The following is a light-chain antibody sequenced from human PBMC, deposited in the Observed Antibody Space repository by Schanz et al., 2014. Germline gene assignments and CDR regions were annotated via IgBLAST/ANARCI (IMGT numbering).Light chain of an antibody. CDR1: QGIGSN. CDR3: QQYHIWPPWT. V-gene: IGKV3D-15*01. J-gene: IGKJ1*01. Sequence: ETLMTQSPATLSVSPGGRATLSCRASQGIGSNLAWYRQKPGQAPSLLIYGASTRATGIPARFSGGGSGTDFTLTISSLQSEDLAVYFCQQYHIWPPWTFGQGTKVEIK. CDR2: GAS.